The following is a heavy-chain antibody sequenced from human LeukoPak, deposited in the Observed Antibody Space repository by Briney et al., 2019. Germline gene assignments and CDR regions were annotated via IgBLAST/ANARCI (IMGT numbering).Heavy chain of an antibody. D-gene: IGHD6-19*01. CDR2: IIPIFGTA. CDR1: GGTFSSYA. Sequence: SVKVSCKASGGTFSSYAISWVRQAPGQGLEWVGGIIPIFGTANYAQKFQGRVTITADKSTSTAYMELSSLRSEDTAVYYCARAVAGTFGYYYYYMDVWGKGTTVTVSS. V-gene: IGHV1-69*06. J-gene: IGHJ6*03. CDR3: ARAVAGTFGYYYYYMDV.